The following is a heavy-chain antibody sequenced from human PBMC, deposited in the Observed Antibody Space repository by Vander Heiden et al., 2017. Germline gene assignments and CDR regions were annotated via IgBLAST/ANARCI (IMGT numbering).Heavy chain of an antibody. J-gene: IGHJ2*01. Sequence: QVQLQESGPGLVKPSEPPSLTCTVSGGSISGNYWNLIRQPPGKGLEWIGYIYYSGSTNYNPSLKSRVTISVDTSKNQFSLKLSSVTAADTAVYYCARGSGADWYFDLWGRGTLVTVSS. CDR2: IYYSGST. V-gene: IGHV4-59*01. CDR1: GGSISGNY. D-gene: IGHD1-26*01. CDR3: ARGSGADWYFDL.